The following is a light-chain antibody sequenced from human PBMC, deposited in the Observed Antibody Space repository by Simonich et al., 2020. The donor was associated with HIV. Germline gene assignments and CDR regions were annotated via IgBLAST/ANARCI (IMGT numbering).Light chain of an antibody. V-gene: IGKV3-15*01. Sequence: EIVITQSPAPLSVSPGERATLSCRSSQSVSSNLAWYQQKPGQAPRLLIYGASTRATGIPARFSGSGSGTEFTLTISSMQSEDFAVYYCQQEETFGQGTKVEIK. CDR2: GAS. CDR1: QSVSSN. J-gene: IGKJ1*01. CDR3: QQEET.